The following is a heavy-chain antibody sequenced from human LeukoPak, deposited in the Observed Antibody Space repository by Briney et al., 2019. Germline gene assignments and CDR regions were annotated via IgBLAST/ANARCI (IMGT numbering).Heavy chain of an antibody. D-gene: IGHD1-1*01. V-gene: IGHV3-30*18. J-gene: IGHJ4*02. Sequence: GGSLRLSCAASGFTFSSYGMHWVRQAPGKGLEWVAVISYDGSNKYYADSVKGRFTISRDNSKNTLYLQMNSLRAEDTAVYYCAKNWNYFDYWGKGTLVTVSS. CDR1: GFTFSSYG. CDR3: AKNWNYFDY. CDR2: ISYDGSNK.